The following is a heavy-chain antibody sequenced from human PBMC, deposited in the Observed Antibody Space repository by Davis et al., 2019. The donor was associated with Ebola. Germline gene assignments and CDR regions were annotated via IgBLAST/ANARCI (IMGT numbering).Heavy chain of an antibody. CDR1: GFTFSSYA. CDR2: ISGSGGST. J-gene: IGHJ6*03. Sequence: PGGSLRLSCAASGFTFSSYAMSWVRQAPGKGLEWVSAISGSGGSTYYADSVKGRFTISRDNSKNTLYLQINSLRAEDTAVYYCAKDHGYCSGGSCYYYYMDVWGKGTTVTVSS. D-gene: IGHD2-15*01. V-gene: IGHV3-23*01. CDR3: AKDHGYCSGGSCYYYYMDV.